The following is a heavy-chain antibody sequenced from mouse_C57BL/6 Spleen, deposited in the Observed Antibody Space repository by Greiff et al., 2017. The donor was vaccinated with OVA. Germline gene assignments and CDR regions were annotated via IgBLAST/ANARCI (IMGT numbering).Heavy chain of an antibody. CDR3: AKGITTVEDWFAY. CDR1: GYTFTSYW. V-gene: IGHV1-69*01. CDR2: IDPSDSYT. D-gene: IGHD1-1*01. Sequence: VQLQQPGAELVMPGASVKLSCKASGYTFTSYWMHWVKQRPGQGLEWIGEIDPSDSYTNYNQKFKGKSTLTVDKSSSTAYMQLSSLTSEDSAVYYCAKGITTVEDWFAYWGQGTLVTVSA. J-gene: IGHJ3*01.